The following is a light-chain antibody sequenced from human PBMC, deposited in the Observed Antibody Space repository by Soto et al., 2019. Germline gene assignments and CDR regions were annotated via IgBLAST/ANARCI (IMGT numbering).Light chain of an antibody. CDR3: LAWDDSLNGNL. CDR1: SSNIESNT. J-gene: IGLJ1*01. V-gene: IGLV1-44*01. Sequence: QSVLTPPPSASGTPAQRVTISCSGSSSNIESNTVYWYQQLPGMAPRLLIHTNDRRPSGVPDRFSGSKSGTSASLAISGLQSEDEADYYCLAWDDSLNGNLFGTGTKVTVL. CDR2: TND.